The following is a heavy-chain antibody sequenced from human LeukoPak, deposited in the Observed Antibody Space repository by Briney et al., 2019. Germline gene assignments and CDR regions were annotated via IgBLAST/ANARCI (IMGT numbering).Heavy chain of an antibody. V-gene: IGHV3-48*01. J-gene: IGHJ3*02. D-gene: IGHD6-19*01. CDR2: ISRSGSSTI. CDR3: ARDLETTGWYKAFDI. Sequence: GGSLRLSCAASGFTFSTYSMHWVRQAPGKGLEWVSYISRSGSSTIYYADSVKGRFTISRDNARNSLYLQMFSLRVEDTAVYYCARDLETTGWYKAFDIWGQGTMVTVSS. CDR1: GFTFSTYS.